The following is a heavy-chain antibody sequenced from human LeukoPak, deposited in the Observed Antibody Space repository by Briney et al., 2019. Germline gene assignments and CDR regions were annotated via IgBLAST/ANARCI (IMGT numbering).Heavy chain of an antibody. CDR2: ISDRGTST. CDR1: GFTFSTYG. D-gene: IGHD2-21*02. CDR3: ATKTAFDF. J-gene: IGHJ4*02. V-gene: IGHV3-23*01. Sequence: PGGSLRLSCAASGFTFSTYGMSWVRQAPGKGLEWVSTISDRGTSTYYADSVKGRFTISRDNSKNTLYLQMTGVRAEDTAVYYCATKTAFDFWGQGTLVTVSS.